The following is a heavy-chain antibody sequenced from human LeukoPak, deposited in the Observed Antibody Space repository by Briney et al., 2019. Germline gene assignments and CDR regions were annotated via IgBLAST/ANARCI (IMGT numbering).Heavy chain of an antibody. CDR2: IYYSGST. V-gene: IGHV4-39*01. J-gene: IGHJ5*02. Sequence: SETLSLTCTVSGGSISSSSYYWGWIRQPPGKGLEWIGSIYYSGSTYYNPSLKSRVTISVDTSKNQFSLKLSSVTAADTAVYYCARGDYKQWLVKGHWFDPWGQGTLVTVSS. CDR3: ARGDYKQWLVKGHWFDP. D-gene: IGHD6-19*01. CDR1: GGSISSSSYY.